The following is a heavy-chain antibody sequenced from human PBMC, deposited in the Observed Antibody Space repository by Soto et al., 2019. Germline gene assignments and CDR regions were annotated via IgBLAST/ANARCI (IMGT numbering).Heavy chain of an antibody. CDR2: TPLTGTT. V-gene: IGHV3-53*01. CDR3: RAWLLTESFDV. D-gene: IGHD3-22*01. J-gene: IGHJ3*01. CDR1: GISVSSNF. Sequence: GSLRLSCAASGISVSSNFMNWVRKAPGKGLEWVSFTPLTGTTFYADSVKGRLTVSRDDFNNAVYLQMNSLTVDDTAVYYCRAWLLTESFDVWGPGAVVTVSS.